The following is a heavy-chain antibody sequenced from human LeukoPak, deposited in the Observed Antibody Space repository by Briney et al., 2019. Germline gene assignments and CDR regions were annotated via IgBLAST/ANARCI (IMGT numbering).Heavy chain of an antibody. J-gene: IGHJ4*02. CDR2: IYTSGST. V-gene: IGHV4-61*02. Sequence: PSETLSLTCTVSGGSISSGSYYWSWIRQPAGKGLEWIGRIYTSGSTNYNPSLKSRVTISVDASKNQFSLKLSSVTAADTAVYYCASGPPDYWGQGTLVTVSS. CDR1: GGSISSGSYY. CDR3: ASGPPDY.